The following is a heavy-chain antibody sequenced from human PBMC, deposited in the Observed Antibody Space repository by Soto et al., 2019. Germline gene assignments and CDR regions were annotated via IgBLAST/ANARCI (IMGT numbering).Heavy chain of an antibody. CDR2: IYNSGNT. CDR1: GGSISGYY. D-gene: IGHD2-15*01. V-gene: IGHV4-4*07. Sequence: QVQLQESGPGLVKPSETLSLTCTVSGGSISGYYWSWIRQPAGKGLEWIGRIYNSGNTRYNPSLKSRVTMSVDTSKNQSSLRLSSVTAADTAVYYCARFDCSGGTCTPDDYWGQGTLVTVSS. J-gene: IGHJ4*02. CDR3: ARFDCSGGTCTPDDY.